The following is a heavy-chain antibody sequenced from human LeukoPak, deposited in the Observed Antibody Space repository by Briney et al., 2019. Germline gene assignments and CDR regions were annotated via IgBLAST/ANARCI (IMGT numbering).Heavy chain of an antibody. CDR1: GYXFTSYW. V-gene: IGHV5-10-1*01. CDR3: ARAPSTTLRFFDY. D-gene: IGHD4-17*01. Sequence: PGESLKISCNGSGYXFTSYWISWVRQMPGKGLEWMGRIDPSDSYTNYSPSFQGHVTISADRSISTAYRHWSSLKASDTAMYYCARAPSTTLRFFDYWAQGTMVTVSS. CDR2: IDPSDSYT. J-gene: IGHJ4*02.